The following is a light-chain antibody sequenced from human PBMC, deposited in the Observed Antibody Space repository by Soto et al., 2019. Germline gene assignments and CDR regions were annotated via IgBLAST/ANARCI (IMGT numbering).Light chain of an antibody. CDR3: SSYINSITFVV. J-gene: IGLJ2*01. CDR2: EVS. Sequence: QSVLTQPASVSGSPGQPITISCTGTSSDVGANNYVSWYQHHPGKAPKLLIYEVSNRPSGVSSRFSGSKSGNTASLTISGLQAEDDADYFCSSYINSITFVVFGGGTKLTVL. V-gene: IGLV2-14*01. CDR1: SSDVGANNY.